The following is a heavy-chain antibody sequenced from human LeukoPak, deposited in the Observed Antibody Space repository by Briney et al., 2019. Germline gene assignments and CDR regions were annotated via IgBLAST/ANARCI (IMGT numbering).Heavy chain of an antibody. CDR3: ARALPNTDNYNWAFDI. V-gene: IGHV4-4*07. D-gene: IGHD5-24*01. CDR2: IHTSGST. J-gene: IGHJ3*02. Sequence: SETLSLICTVSGGSISTFYWNWIRQPAGKGLEWIGRIHTSGSTKYNPSLKSRVTISVDKSNNQFSLKLNYVTAADTAMYYCARALPNTDNYNWAFDIWGQGTMVTVSS. CDR1: GGSISTFY.